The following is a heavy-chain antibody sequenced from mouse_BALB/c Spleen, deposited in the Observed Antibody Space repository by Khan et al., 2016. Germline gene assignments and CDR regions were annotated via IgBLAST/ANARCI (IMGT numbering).Heavy chain of an antibody. D-gene: IGHD2-14*01. CDR3: ARKEGYYRYDGFDY. Sequence: EVELVESGGGLVQPGGSRKLSCAASGFTFSSFGMHWVRQAPEKGLEWVAYISSGSSTIYYADTVKGRFTISRDNPKNTLFLQMTSLRSEDTAMYSCARKEGYYRYDGFDYWGQGTTLTVSS. J-gene: IGHJ2*01. V-gene: IGHV5-17*02. CDR2: ISSGSSTI. CDR1: GFTFSSFG.